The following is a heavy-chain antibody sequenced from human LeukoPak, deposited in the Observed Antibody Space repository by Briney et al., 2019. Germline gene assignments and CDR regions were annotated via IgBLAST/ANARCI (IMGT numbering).Heavy chain of an antibody. J-gene: IGHJ4*02. Sequence: ASVKVSCKASGYTFTSYDINWVRQATGQGLEWMGWMNPNSGNTGYAQKFQGRVTMTRNTSISTAYMELSSLRSEDTAVYYCARSNPILGGVDYWGQGTLVTVSS. D-gene: IGHD3-16*01. CDR2: MNPNSGNT. CDR1: GYTFTSYD. CDR3: ARSNPILGGVDY. V-gene: IGHV1-8*01.